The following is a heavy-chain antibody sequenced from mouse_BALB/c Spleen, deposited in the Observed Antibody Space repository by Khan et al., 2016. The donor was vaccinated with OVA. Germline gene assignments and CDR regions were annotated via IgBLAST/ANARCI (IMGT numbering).Heavy chain of an antibody. J-gene: IGHJ3*01. D-gene: IGHD2-14*01. Sequence: VQLQESGPSLVKPSQTLSLTCSVTGHSITTGFWNRIRKFPWNKPEYMGYIIYTGYSYYNPSLKSRISITRHTSNNQYYLQLNSVTDDETTTYYGARSTDRYAFVYWGQGTLVTVSA. CDR2: IIYTGYS. V-gene: IGHV3-8*02. CDR1: GHSITTGF. CDR3: ARSTDRYAFVY.